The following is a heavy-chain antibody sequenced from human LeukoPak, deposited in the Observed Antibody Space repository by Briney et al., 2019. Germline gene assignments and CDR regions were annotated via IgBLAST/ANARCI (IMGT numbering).Heavy chain of an antibody. D-gene: IGHD2-2*01. CDR3: ARDSSSHCSSTSCYGTYYFDY. V-gene: IGHV1-69*13. CDR2: IIPIVGTA. J-gene: IGHJ4*02. Sequence: ASVKVTCKASGGTFSSYAISWVRQAPGQGREWMGGIIPIVGTANYAQKFQGRVTITADESTSTAYMELSSLRSEDTAVYYCARDSSSHCSSTSCYGTYYFDYWGQGTLVTVSS. CDR1: GGTFSSYA.